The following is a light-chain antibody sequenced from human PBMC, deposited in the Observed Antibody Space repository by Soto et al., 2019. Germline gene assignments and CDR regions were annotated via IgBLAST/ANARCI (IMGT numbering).Light chain of an antibody. CDR1: SSNIGSNP. CDR3: ATWDDSLNAWV. J-gene: IGLJ3*02. CDR2: SNN. Sequence: QSVLTQPPSASGTPGQRVTISCSGSSSNIGSNPVNWYQQLPGTAPKLLIYSNNQRPSGVPDRLSGSKSGTSASLAISGRQSEDEAHYYCATWDDSLNAWVFGGGTKLTVL. V-gene: IGLV1-44*01.